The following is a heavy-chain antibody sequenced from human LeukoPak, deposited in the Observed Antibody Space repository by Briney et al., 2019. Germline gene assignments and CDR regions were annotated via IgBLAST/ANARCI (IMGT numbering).Heavy chain of an antibody. Sequence: GGSLGLSCAASGFTFDDYAMHWVRQAPGKGLEWVSGISWNSGSIGYADSVKGRFTISRDNAKNSLYLQMNSLRAEDTALYYCATSITIFGVAIRWGQGTLVTVSS. D-gene: IGHD3-3*01. CDR1: GFTFDDYA. CDR3: ATSITIFGVAIR. J-gene: IGHJ4*02. V-gene: IGHV3-9*01. CDR2: ISWNSGSI.